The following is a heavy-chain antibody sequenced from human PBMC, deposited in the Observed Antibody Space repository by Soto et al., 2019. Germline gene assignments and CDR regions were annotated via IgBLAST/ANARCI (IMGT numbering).Heavy chain of an antibody. CDR3: ARDDHVLLWFGDFGGMDV. J-gene: IGHJ6*02. CDR2: ISAYNGNT. CDR1: GYTFTSYG. V-gene: IGHV1-18*01. Sequence: GASVKVSCKASGYTFTSYGISWVRQAPGQGLEWMGWISAYNGNTNYAQKLQGRVTMTTDTSTSTAYMELRSLRSDDTAVYYCARDDHVLLWFGDFGGMDVWGQGTTVTVSS. D-gene: IGHD3-10*01.